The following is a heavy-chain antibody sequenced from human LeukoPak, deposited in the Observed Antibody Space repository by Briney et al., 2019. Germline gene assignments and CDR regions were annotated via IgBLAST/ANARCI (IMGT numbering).Heavy chain of an antibody. Sequence: SETLSLTCTVSGGSISSYYWSWIRQPPGEGLEWIGYIYYSGNTNYNPSLESRVTISVDTSKNQFSLKLSSVTAAGTAVYYCARHYCSGDNCYYFDYWGQGALVTVSS. D-gene: IGHD2-15*01. V-gene: IGHV4-59*01. CDR3: ARHYCSGDNCYYFDY. CDR1: GGSISSYY. J-gene: IGHJ4*02. CDR2: IYYSGNT.